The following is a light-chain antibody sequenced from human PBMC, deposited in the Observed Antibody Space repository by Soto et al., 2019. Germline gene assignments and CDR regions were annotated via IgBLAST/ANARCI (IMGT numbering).Light chain of an antibody. J-gene: IGLJ1*01. CDR2: EVV. V-gene: IGLV2-8*01. Sequence: QSALTQPPSASGSPGQSVTISCTGTKNDIGVYDFVSWYQHHPGKAPRLIIYEVVQRPSGVPDRFSGSKSGNTASLTVSGLQAEDEAEYYCSSYAGGNTFVFGSGTKLTVL. CDR1: KNDIGVYDF. CDR3: SSYAGGNTFV.